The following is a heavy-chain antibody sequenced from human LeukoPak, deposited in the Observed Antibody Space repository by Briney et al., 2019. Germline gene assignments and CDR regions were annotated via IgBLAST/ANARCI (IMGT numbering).Heavy chain of an antibody. Sequence: GGSLRLSCAASGFTLTSYTMNWVRQAPGKGLEWVSSMSSSGSFIYYADSVKGRFTISRDNAKNSLYLQMITLRAEDTAVYYCAKASSYYDSTGYYYHFDYWGQGTLVTVSS. CDR2: MSSSGSFI. CDR1: GFTLTSYT. D-gene: IGHD3-22*01. V-gene: IGHV3-21*04. CDR3: AKASSYYDSTGYYYHFDY. J-gene: IGHJ4*02.